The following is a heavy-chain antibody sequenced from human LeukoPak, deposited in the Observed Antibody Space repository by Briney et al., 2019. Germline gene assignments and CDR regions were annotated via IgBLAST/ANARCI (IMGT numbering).Heavy chain of an antibody. CDR2: IYYSGST. V-gene: IGHV4-39*07. J-gene: IGHJ4*02. CDR3: AREGRALADLPTSDY. CDR1: GGSISSYY. Sequence: SETLSLTCTVSGGSISSYYWGWIRQPPGKGLEWIGSIYYSGSTYYNPSLKSRLTISVDTSKNQFSLKLSSVTAADTAVYYCAREGRALADLPTSDYWGQGTLVTVSS. D-gene: IGHD6-25*01.